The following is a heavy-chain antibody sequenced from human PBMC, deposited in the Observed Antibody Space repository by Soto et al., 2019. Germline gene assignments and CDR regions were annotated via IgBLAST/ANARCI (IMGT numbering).Heavy chain of an antibody. CDR1: GYTFTGYY. Sequence: ASVKVSCKASGYTFTGYYMHWVRQAPGQGLEWMGWINPNSGGTNYAQKFQGWVTMTRDTSISTAYMELSRLRSDDTAVYYCARVRFKQQLAEFDYWGQGTLVTVSS. CDR2: INPNSGGT. V-gene: IGHV1-2*04. CDR3: ARVRFKQQLAEFDY. D-gene: IGHD6-13*01. J-gene: IGHJ4*02.